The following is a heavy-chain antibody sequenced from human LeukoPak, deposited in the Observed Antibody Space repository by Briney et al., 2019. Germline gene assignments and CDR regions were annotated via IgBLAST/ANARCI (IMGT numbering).Heavy chain of an antibody. V-gene: IGHV3-20*04. CDR2: INWNGGST. CDR3: ARVGSNYFYYYMDV. D-gene: IGHD4-11*01. Sequence: GGSLRLSCAASGFTFDDYGMSWLRQAPGKGLEWVSGINWNGGSTGYADSVKGRFTISRDNAKNSLYLQMNSLRAEDTALYYCARVGSNYFYYYMDVWGEGTTVTVSS. J-gene: IGHJ6*03. CDR1: GFTFDDYG.